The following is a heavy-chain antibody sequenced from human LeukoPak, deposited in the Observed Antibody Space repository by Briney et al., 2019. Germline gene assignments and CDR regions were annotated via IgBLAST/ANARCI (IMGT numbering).Heavy chain of an antibody. V-gene: IGHV4-31*03. CDR3: ARAKLREIDY. D-gene: IGHD1-26*01. J-gene: IGHJ4*02. CDR2: IYYSGST. Sequence: SETLSLTCTVSGGSISSGGYSWSWIRQHPGKGLEWIGYIYYSGSTYYNPSLKSRVTISVDTSKNQFSLKLSSVTAADTAVYYCARAKLREIDYWGQGTLVTVSS. CDR1: GGSISSGGYS.